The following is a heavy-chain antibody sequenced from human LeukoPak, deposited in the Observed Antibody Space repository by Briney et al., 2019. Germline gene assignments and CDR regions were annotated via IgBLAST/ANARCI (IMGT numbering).Heavy chain of an antibody. Sequence: ASVKVSCKASGGTFSSYAISWVRQAPGQGLEWMGGIIPIFGTANYAQKFQGRVTITTDESTSTAYMELSSLRSEDTAVYYCAKGYCSSTSCYYAFDVWGQGTMVTVSS. CDR3: AKGYCSSTSCYYAFDV. CDR2: IIPIFGTA. D-gene: IGHD2-2*01. V-gene: IGHV1-69*05. J-gene: IGHJ3*01. CDR1: GGTFSSYA.